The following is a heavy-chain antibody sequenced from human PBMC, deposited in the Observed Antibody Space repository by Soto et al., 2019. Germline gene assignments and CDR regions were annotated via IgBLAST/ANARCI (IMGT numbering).Heavy chain of an antibody. D-gene: IGHD6-19*01. J-gene: IGHJ4*02. CDR2: ISGSGGST. CDR1: GFTFSSYA. CDR3: AKEGEHSSGWSNFDY. V-gene: IGHV3-23*01. Sequence: EVQLLESGGGLAQPGGSLRLSCAASGFTFSSYAMSWVRQAPGTGLEWVSAISGSGGSTYYADSVKGRFTISRDNSKNTLYLHMNSLRAEHTAVYYCAKEGEHSSGWSNFDYWGQGTLVTVSS.